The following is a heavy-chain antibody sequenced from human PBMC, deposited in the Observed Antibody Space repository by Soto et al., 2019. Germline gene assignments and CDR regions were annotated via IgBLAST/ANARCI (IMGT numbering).Heavy chain of an antibody. D-gene: IGHD4-17*01. CDR3: AHPRGYGVFDAVDI. CDR1: GFTFSTYA. J-gene: IGHJ3*02. V-gene: IGHV3-23*01. Sequence: GGSLTLSCAASGFTFSTYAMNWVRQAPGKGLEWVSAISNAGGSTYYAESVRGRFTISRDNSINTLYLQMSGLRTEDTAVYYCAHPRGYGVFDAVDIWGQGTMVTVSS. CDR2: ISNAGGST.